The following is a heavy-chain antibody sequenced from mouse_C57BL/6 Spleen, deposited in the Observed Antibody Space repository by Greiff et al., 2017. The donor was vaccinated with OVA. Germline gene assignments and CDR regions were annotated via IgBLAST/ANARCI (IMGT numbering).Heavy chain of an antibody. D-gene: IGHD2-5*01. V-gene: IGHV5-9-1*02. CDR2: ISSGGDYI. CDR1: GFTFSSYA. CDR3: TRGEVYSNYADY. J-gene: IGHJ2*01. Sequence: EVHLVESGEGLVKPGGSLKLSCAASGFTFSSYAMSWVRQTPEKRLEWVAYISSGGDYIYYADTVKGRFTISRDNARNTLYLQMSSLKSEDTAMYYCTRGEVYSNYADYWGQGTTLTVSS.